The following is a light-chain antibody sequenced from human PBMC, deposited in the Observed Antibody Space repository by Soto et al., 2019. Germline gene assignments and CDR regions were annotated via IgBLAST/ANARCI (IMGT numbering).Light chain of an antibody. V-gene: IGKV1-5*03. CDR2: KAS. CDR3: QQYNSYPWT. J-gene: IGKJ1*01. CDR1: QSSSSW. Sequence: DIQMTQSPSTLSASVGDRVTITCRASQSSSSWLAWYQQRPGKAPKLLMYKASSLESGVPSRFSGSGSGTEFTLTISSLQPDDFAIYYCQQYNSYPWTFGQGTKVEIK.